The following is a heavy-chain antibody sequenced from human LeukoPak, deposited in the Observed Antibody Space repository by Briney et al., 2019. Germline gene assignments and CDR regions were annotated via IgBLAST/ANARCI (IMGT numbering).Heavy chain of an antibody. V-gene: IGHV4-31*03. D-gene: IGHD2-2*01. CDR2: IYYSGST. Sequence: SETLSLTCTVSGGSISSGGYYWSWIRQHPGKGLEWIGYIYYSGSTYYNPSLKSRVTISVDTSKNQFSLKPSSVTAADTAVYYCASGTYQLPWGGDYFDYWGQGTLVTVSS. J-gene: IGHJ4*02. CDR1: GGSISSGGYY. CDR3: ASGTYQLPWGGDYFDY.